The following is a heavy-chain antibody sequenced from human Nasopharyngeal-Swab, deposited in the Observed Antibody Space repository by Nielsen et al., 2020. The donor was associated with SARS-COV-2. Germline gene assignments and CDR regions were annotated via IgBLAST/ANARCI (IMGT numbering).Heavy chain of an antibody. V-gene: IGHV3-33*06. CDR3: AKDFSTGASGCLFD. D-gene: IGHD6-19*01. J-gene: IGHJ4*02. CDR2: IWFDGSKK. CDR1: GFTFSNYG. Sequence: GGSLRLSCAASGFTFSNYGMHWVRQAPGKGLEWVTVIWFDGSKKYYADSVKGRFTVSRDNSKNTLYLQMSSLRAEDTAVYHCAKDFSTGASGCLFDWGQGTLVTVSS.